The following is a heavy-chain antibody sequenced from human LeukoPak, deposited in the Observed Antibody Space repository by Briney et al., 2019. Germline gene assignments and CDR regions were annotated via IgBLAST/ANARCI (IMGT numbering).Heavy chain of an antibody. V-gene: IGHV5-51*01. Sequence: PGESLKISCAASGYTFINYWIGWVRQMPGKGLEWMSNIFPDDSDATYSPSFQGQVTLSADKSISTAYLHWSSLKASDTAIYYCARRVDWYFDLWGRGTLVTVSS. CDR3: ARRVDWYFDL. CDR1: GYTFINYW. CDR2: IFPDDSDA. J-gene: IGHJ2*01.